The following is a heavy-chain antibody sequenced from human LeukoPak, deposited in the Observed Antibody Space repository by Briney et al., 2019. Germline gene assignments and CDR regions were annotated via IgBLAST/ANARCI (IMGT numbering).Heavy chain of an antibody. CDR3: ARDRRYYYDSSGYYFT. Sequence: ASVKVSCKASGYTFTSYGISWVRQAPGQGLEWMGWISAFNGSTNYAQKLQGRVTMTTDTSTSTAYMELRSLRSDDTVVYYCARDRRYYYDSSGYYFTWGQGTLVTVSS. CDR2: ISAFNGST. V-gene: IGHV1-18*01. D-gene: IGHD3-22*01. J-gene: IGHJ4*02. CDR1: GYTFTSYG.